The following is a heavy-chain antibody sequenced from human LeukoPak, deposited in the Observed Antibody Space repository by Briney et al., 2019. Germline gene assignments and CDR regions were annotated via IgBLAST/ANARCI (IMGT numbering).Heavy chain of an antibody. J-gene: IGHJ4*02. Sequence: GESLKISCKGSGYSFSNYWIGWVRKMPGKGLEWMAIINPGNSDTKYNPAFQGQVTISADKSISTAYLQWGSLKASDSAMYYCARRSSSEFWGQGTLVTVSS. V-gene: IGHV5-51*01. CDR2: INPGNSDT. CDR1: GYSFSNYW. CDR3: ARRSSSEF. D-gene: IGHD6-6*01.